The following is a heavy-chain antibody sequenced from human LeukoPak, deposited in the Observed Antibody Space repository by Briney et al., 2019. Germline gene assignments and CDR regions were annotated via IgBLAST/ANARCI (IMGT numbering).Heavy chain of an antibody. Sequence: GGSLRLSCAASGFTFSDYYMSWIRQAPGKGLEWVSYISSSGSTIYYADSVKGRFTISRDNAKNSLYLQMNSLRAEDTAVYYCARDQAAAGYYYYYYYMDVWGKGTTVTVSS. CDR1: GFTFSDYY. D-gene: IGHD6-13*01. CDR2: ISSSGSTI. V-gene: IGHV3-11*04. J-gene: IGHJ6*03. CDR3: ARDQAAAGYYYYYYYMDV.